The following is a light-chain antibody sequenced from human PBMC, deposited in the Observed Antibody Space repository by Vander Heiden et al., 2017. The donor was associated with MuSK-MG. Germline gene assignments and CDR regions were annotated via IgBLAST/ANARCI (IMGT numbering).Light chain of an antibody. V-gene: IGKV6-21*02. CDR3: HQTCNLPWT. CDR2: YAS. J-gene: IGKJ1*01. Sequence: EIVLTQSPDFQSVTPKEKVTLTCRASQSIGSSLHWYQQKPDQSPKVLIKYASQSSSGVPSRFRGSGSGTHFTLTISGLEAEDAATYYCHQTCNLPWTFGQGTKVEIK. CDR1: QSIGSS.